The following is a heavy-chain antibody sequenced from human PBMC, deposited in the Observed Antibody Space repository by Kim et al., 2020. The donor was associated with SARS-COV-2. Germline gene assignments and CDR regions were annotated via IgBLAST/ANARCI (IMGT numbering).Heavy chain of an antibody. Sequence: SETLSLTCAVSGGSISSSNWWSWVRQPPGKGLEWIGEIYHSGSTNYNPSLKSRVTISVDKSKNQFSLKLSSVTAADTAVYYCARDRPGTIFGVVTEGIDGMDVWGQGTTVTVSS. V-gene: IGHV4-4*02. CDR1: GGSISSSNW. CDR3: ARDRPGTIFGVVTEGIDGMDV. D-gene: IGHD3-3*01. J-gene: IGHJ6*02. CDR2: IYHSGST.